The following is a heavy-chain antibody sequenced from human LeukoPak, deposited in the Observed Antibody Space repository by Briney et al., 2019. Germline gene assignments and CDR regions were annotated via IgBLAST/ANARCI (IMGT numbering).Heavy chain of an antibody. D-gene: IGHD2-21*02. V-gene: IGHV5-51*01. CDR2: IYLGDSDT. CDR3: ARLPYCGGDCYPNWFDP. CDR1: GYSFPSYW. J-gene: IGHJ5*02. Sequence: KVSCKGSGYSFPSYWIGWVRQMPGKGLECMGVIYLGDSDTRYSPSFQGQVTISADKSISTAYLQWSSLKASDTAMYYCARLPYCGGDCYPNWFDPWGQGTLVTVSS.